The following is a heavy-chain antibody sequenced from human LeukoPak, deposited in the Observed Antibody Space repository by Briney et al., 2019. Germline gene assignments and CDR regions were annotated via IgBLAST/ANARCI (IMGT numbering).Heavy chain of an antibody. D-gene: IGHD2-8*01. J-gene: IGHJ4*02. V-gene: IGHV1-46*01. CDR2: INPSGGST. CDR1: GYTFTSYY. Sequence: ASVKVSCKASGYTFTSYYMHWVRQAPGQGLEWMGIINPSGGSTSYAQKFQGRVTMTRDMSTSTVYMELSSLRSEDTAVYYCARAGDIVLMVYAPYDYWGQGTLVTVSS. CDR3: ARAGDIVLMVYAPYDY.